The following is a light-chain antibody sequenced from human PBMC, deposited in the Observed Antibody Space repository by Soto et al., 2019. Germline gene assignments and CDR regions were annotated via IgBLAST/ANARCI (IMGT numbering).Light chain of an antibody. CDR2: DVS. V-gene: IGLV2-14*01. CDR1: SSDVGGYNY. CDR3: SSYTSSSTQYV. Sequence: QSALTQPASVSGSPGQSITISCTGTSSDVGGYNYVSWYQQHPGKAPKLMIYDVSNRPSGVSNRFSGSKSGNTASLTISGLQAEDEADYYCSSYTSSSTQYVFGNGTKVTVL. J-gene: IGLJ1*01.